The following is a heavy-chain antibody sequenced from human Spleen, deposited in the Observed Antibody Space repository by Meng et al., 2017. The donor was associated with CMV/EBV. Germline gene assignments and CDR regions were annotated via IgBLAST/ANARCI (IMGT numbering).Heavy chain of an antibody. CDR1: GFTFDDYG. J-gene: IGHJ6*02. V-gene: IGHV3-20*04. D-gene: IGHD7-27*01. CDR2: INWNGGST. CDR3: ARGDTIWGYYYGMDV. Sequence: GESLKISCAASGFTFDDYGMSWVRQAPGKGLEWVSGINWNGGSTGYADSVKGRFTISRDNAKNSLYLQMNSLRAEDTAVYYCARGDTIWGYYYGMDVWGQGTTVTVSS.